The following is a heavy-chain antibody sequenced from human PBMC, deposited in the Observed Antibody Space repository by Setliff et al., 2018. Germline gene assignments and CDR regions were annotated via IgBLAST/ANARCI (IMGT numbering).Heavy chain of an antibody. CDR2: IYTSGST. CDR3: ARKGISALSGAFDM. J-gene: IGHJ3*02. D-gene: IGHD1-26*01. CDR1: GGSISNYY. Sequence: LSLTCTVSGGSISNYYWSWIRQPAGKGLAWIGRIYTSGSTNYNPSLKSRVTMSVDTSKNQFSLKLSSVTAADTAVYYCARKGISALSGAFDMWGQGTMVTVSS. V-gene: IGHV4-4*07.